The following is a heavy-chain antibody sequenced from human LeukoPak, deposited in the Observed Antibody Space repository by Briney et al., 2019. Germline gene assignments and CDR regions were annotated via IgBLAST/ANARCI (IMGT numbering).Heavy chain of an antibody. CDR2: IYYSGNT. J-gene: IGHJ4*02. D-gene: IGHD5-18*01. CDR1: GGSISYYY. V-gene: IGHV4-59*01. Sequence: SETLSLTCTVSGGSISYYYWSWLREPPGKGLEWIGKIYYSGNTNYNPSLKSRVTISVDTSKNQFSLKLSSVTAADTAVYYCARVRGYSYDSSDFDYWGQGTLVTVSS. CDR3: ARVRGYSYDSSDFDY.